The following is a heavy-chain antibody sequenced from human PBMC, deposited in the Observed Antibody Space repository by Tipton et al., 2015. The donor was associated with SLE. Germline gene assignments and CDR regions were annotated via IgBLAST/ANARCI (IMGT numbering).Heavy chain of an antibody. Sequence: SCAASGFSFSNHWMDWVRQAPGQGLEWMGWISAYNGNTNYAQNLQGRVTMTTDTSTSTVYMELRSLRSDDTAVYYCARDGTSRDGYNYGYWGQGTLVTVSS. CDR2: ISAYNGNT. D-gene: IGHD5-24*01. V-gene: IGHV1-18*01. CDR1: GFSFSNHW. CDR3: ARDGTSRDGYNYGY. J-gene: IGHJ4*02.